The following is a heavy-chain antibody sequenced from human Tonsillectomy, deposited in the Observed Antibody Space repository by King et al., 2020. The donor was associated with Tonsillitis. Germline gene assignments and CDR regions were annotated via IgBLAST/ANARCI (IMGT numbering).Heavy chain of an antibody. CDR2: IRYDGSIK. Sequence: VQLVESGGGVVQPEGSLRLSCAASGFTFRSYGMHWVRQAPGKGLEWVAFIRYDGSIKTYTDSVKGRFTISRDNSKKTLYLQMNSLRAEDTAVYYCAKYLLGGSMDYWGQGTLVTVSS. CDR1: GFTFRSYG. CDR3: AKYLLGGSMDY. J-gene: IGHJ4*02. V-gene: IGHV3-30*02. D-gene: IGHD2/OR15-2a*01.